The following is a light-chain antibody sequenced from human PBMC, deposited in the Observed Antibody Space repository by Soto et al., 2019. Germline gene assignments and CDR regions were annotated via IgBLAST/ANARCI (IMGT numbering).Light chain of an antibody. CDR2: GAS. Sequence: EIVLTQSPGTLSLSPGERATLSCRASQSVSSNYLAWYQQKPGQAPRLLIYGASSRATGIPDRFSGSGSGTGFTLPISRLEPDDFAVYHCQQYDSSLTFGGGTKVEIK. CDR1: QSVSSNY. CDR3: QQYDSSLT. V-gene: IGKV3-20*01. J-gene: IGKJ4*01.